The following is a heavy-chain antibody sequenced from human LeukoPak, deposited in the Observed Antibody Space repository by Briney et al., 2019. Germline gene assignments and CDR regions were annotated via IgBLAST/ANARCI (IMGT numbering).Heavy chain of an antibody. CDR2: VSHDGSSK. Sequence: PGGSLRPSCAASGFTFSTYAMHWVRQAPGKGLEWVAVVSHDGSSKYYADSVKGRFTISRDNSKNTLYVQMNSLRVEDTAVYFCARGNGALGPVPPAMPPYYYSAMDVWGQGTTVTVSS. CDR3: ARGNGALGPVPPAMPPYYYSAMDV. V-gene: IGHV3-30*04. D-gene: IGHD2-2*01. CDR1: GFTFSTYA. J-gene: IGHJ6*02.